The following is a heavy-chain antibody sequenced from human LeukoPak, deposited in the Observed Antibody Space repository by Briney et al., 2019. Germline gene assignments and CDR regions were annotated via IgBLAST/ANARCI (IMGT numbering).Heavy chain of an antibody. CDR2: ISWNSGRI. V-gene: IGHV3-9*01. CDR3: ARGYCSSSSCHLYNWFDL. Sequence: GRSLRLSCAASGFTFGDHAMHWVRHVPGKGLEWVSGISWNSGRIIYADSVKGRFTISRDNGKNSLYLQMNSLRAEDTALYYCARGYCSSSSCHLYNWFDLWGQGTLVSVSS. D-gene: IGHD2-2*01. CDR1: GFTFGDHA. J-gene: IGHJ5*02.